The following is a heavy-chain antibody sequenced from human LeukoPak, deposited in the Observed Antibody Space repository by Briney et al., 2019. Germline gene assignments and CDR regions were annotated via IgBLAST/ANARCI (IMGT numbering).Heavy chain of an antibody. CDR3: ARDDSSGYCPY. CDR1: GYTFTGYY. J-gene: IGHJ4*02. Sequence: ASVKVSCKASGYTFTGYYMQWVRQAPGQGLEWLGIINLTGGSTNYAQKFQGRVTMTRDTSTSTVYMELSSLRSEDTAVYYCARDDSSGYCPYWGQGTLVTVSS. CDR2: INLTGGST. V-gene: IGHV1-46*01. D-gene: IGHD3-22*01.